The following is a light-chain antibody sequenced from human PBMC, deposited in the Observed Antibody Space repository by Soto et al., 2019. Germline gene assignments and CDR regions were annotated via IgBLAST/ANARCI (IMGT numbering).Light chain of an antibody. Sequence: QSVLTQSPSASASLGASAKLTCTLSSGHSSYTIAWHQQQPEKGPRYLMKLNSDGSHSKGDGIPDRFSGSSSGAQRYLTISSLRSEDEADYYCQTWGTGPYVVFGGGTKVTVL. J-gene: IGLJ2*01. CDR3: QTWGTGPYVV. V-gene: IGLV4-69*01. CDR1: SGHSSYT. CDR2: LNSDGSH.